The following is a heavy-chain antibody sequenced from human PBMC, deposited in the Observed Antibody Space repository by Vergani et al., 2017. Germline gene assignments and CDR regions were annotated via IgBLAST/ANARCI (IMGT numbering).Heavy chain of an antibody. V-gene: IGHV3-72*01. J-gene: IGHJ4*02. CDR3: AKLPSGRIVGPLYYFDS. D-gene: IGHD1-26*01. CDR2: TRNKANSYTT. CDR1: GFTFSDHY. Sequence: EMQLVESGGGLVQPGGSLRLSCAASGFTFSDHYMDWVRQAPGKGLEWVGRTRNKANSYTTEYAASVKGRFIVSRDASESSLYLQMNSLRAEDTAVYYCAKLPSGRIVGPLYYFDSWGQGTLVTVSS.